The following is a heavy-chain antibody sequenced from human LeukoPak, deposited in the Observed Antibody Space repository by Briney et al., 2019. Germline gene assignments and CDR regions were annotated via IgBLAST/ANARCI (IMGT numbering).Heavy chain of an antibody. Sequence: GGSLRLSCAASGFTFDDYAMHWVRQAPGKGLEWVSGISWNSGSIGYADSVKGRFTISRDNAKNSLYLQMNSLRAEDTAVYYCAEGTTGWGQGTLVTVSS. J-gene: IGHJ4*02. CDR1: GFTFDDYA. CDR3: AEGTTG. D-gene: IGHD2-8*02. V-gene: IGHV3-9*01. CDR2: ISWNSGSI.